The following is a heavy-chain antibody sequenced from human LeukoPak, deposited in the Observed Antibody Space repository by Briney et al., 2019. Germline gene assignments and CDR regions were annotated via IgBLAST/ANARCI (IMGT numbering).Heavy chain of an antibody. CDR1: GGTFSSYA. CDR2: IIPIFGTA. CDR3: ARGTVTTVIASPLYYFDY. V-gene: IGHV1-69*01. J-gene: IGHJ4*02. D-gene: IGHD2-21*01. Sequence: SVKISCKASGGTFSSYAISWVRQAPGQGLEWMGGIIPIFGTANYAQKFQGRVTITADESTSTAYMELSSLRSEDTAVYYGARGTVTTVIASPLYYFDYWGQGTLVTVSS.